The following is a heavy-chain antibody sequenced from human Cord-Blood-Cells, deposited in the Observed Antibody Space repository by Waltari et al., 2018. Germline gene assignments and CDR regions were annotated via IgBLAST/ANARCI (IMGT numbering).Heavy chain of an antibody. J-gene: IGHJ4*02. CDR2: IYYSGST. CDR1: GDPVSSGSYY. CDR3: ARYSSSWYYFDY. D-gene: IGHD6-13*01. Sequence: QVQLQESGPAPVKPSETLSLTCTVSGDPVSSGSYYWSWLRQPPGKGLEWIGYIYYSGSTNYNPSLKSRVTISVDTSKNQFSLKLSSVTAADTAVYYCARYSSSWYYFDYWGQGTLVTVSS. V-gene: IGHV4-61*01.